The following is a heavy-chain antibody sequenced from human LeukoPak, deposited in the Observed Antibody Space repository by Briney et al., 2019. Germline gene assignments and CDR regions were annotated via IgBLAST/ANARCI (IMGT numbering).Heavy chain of an antibody. CDR2: IKEDGNEE. J-gene: IGHJ4*02. CDR1: GFTFSSSW. CDR3: ARWNNDWEFDY. Sequence: GGSLRLSCAASGFTFSSSWMTWVRQAPGKGLEWVAHIKEDGNEEYYVDSVKGRLTISRDNAKNSLYLRMNSLRAEDTAVFYCARWNNDWEFDYWGQGTLVSVSS. D-gene: IGHD1/OR15-1a*01. V-gene: IGHV3-7*05.